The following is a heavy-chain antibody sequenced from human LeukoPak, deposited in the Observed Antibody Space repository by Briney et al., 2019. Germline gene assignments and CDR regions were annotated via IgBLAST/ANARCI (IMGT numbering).Heavy chain of an antibody. Sequence: GASVKVSCKASGGTLDTYAISWARQAPGQGLEWVGGIIPTFGLVNYAEDLQGRATITADKSTSTFFMEMTSPRSDDTAMYYCVSTPPVGQLPIISYFDPWGQGTLVTVSS. CDR2: IIPTFGLV. CDR3: VSTPPVGQLPIISYFDP. J-gene: IGHJ5*02. V-gene: IGHV1-69*10. D-gene: IGHD2-2*01. CDR1: GGTLDTYA.